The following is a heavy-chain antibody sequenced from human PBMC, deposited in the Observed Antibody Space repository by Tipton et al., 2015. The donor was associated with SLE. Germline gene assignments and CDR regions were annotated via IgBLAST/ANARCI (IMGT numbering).Heavy chain of an antibody. V-gene: IGHV4-39*07. Sequence: TLSLTCTVSCGSISSGTYYWGWIRQPPGKGLEGIWSIYYSGGTYYNPSLKSRVTISVDTSKNQFSLRLSSVTAADTAVYYCARQSPYYYSSGSDYSGYDCFDPWGQGTLVTVSS. J-gene: IGHJ5*02. D-gene: IGHD3-10*01. CDR1: CGSISSGTYY. CDR2: IYYSGGT. CDR3: ARQSPYYYSSGSDYSGYDCFDP.